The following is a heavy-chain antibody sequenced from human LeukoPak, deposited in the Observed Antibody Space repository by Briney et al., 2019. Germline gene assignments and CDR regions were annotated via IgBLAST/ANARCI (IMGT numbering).Heavy chain of an antibody. V-gene: IGHV4-4*07. CDR1: GGSISSYY. D-gene: IGHD2-2*01. CDR3: ARDGCSSTSCYVFDY. CDR2: IYTSGST. Sequence: PETLSLTYTVSGGSISSYYWSWIRQPAGKGLEWIGRIYTSGSTNYNPSLKSRVTMSVDTSKNQFSLKLSSVTAADTAVYYCARDGCSSTSCYVFDYWGQGTLVTVSS. J-gene: IGHJ4*02.